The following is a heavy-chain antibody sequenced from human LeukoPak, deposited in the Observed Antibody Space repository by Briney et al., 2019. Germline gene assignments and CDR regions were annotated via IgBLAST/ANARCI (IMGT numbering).Heavy chain of an antibody. Sequence: GGSLRLSCSASGFTFTSHAMGWVREAPGKGLEWVSVIRGRGATTYYADSVKGRFTISRDNDKNSLFLQMDSLRAEDTAVYYCASSTHMANYCFDYWGQGTLVTVSS. CDR2: IRGRGATT. V-gene: IGHV3-23*01. J-gene: IGHJ4*02. CDR1: GFTFTSHA. D-gene: IGHD1-1*01. CDR3: ASSTHMANYCFDY.